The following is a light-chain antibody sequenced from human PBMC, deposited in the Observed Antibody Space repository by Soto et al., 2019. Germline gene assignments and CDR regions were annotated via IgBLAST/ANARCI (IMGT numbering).Light chain of an antibody. J-gene: IGKJ3*01. CDR3: QQYYTTPFT. V-gene: IGKV4-1*01. CDR1: QSVLYSSNNKRY. CDR2: WAS. Sequence: DIVMTQSPDSLAVSLGERATINCKSSQSVLYSSNNKRYSGWYQQKPVQPPKLLIYWASTRESGVPDRFSGSGSGTDFTLTINSLQAEDVAVYYCQQYYTTPFTFGPGTRVEIK.